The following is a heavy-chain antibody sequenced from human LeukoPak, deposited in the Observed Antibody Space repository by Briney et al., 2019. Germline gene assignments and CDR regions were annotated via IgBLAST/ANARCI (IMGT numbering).Heavy chain of an antibody. D-gene: IGHD6-6*01. CDR3: ARLYSSSGYNWFDP. CDR2: INHSGST. Sequence: SETLSLTCAVYGGSFSGYYWSWIRQPPGKGLEWIGEINHSGSTNYNPSLKSRVTISLDTSRNQFSLNLSSVTAADTAVYYCARLYSSSGYNWFDPWGQGTLVTVSS. V-gene: IGHV4-34*01. J-gene: IGHJ5*02. CDR1: GGSFSGYY.